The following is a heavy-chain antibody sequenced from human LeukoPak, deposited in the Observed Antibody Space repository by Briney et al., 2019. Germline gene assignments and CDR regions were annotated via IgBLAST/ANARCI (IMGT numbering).Heavy chain of an antibody. Sequence: GGSLRLSCAASGFTFSSYWMSWVRQAPGKGLEWVANIKQDGSEKYYVDSVKGRFTISRDNAKNSLYLQMNSLRAEDTAVYYCARVFNIKSSGIPFKYYFDYWGQGTLVTVSS. D-gene: IGHD6-13*01. CDR1: GFTFSSYW. CDR3: ARVFNIKSSGIPFKYYFDY. J-gene: IGHJ4*02. CDR2: IKQDGSEK. V-gene: IGHV3-7*01.